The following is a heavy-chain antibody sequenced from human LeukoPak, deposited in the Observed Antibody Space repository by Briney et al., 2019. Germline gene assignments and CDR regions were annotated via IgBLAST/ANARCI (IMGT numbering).Heavy chain of an antibody. Sequence: GESLQISCKGSGYSFTSYWIGWVRQMPGKGLEWMGIIYPGDSDTRYSPSFQGQVTISADKSISTAYLQWSSLKASDTAMYYCARAPPLAYCGGDCLDAFDIWGQGTMVTVSS. CDR1: GYSFTSYW. CDR2: IYPGDSDT. D-gene: IGHD2-21*02. V-gene: IGHV5-51*01. J-gene: IGHJ3*02. CDR3: ARAPPLAYCGGDCLDAFDI.